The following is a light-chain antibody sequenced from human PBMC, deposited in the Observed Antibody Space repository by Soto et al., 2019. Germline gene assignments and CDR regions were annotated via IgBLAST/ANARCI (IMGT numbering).Light chain of an antibody. CDR1: GSNIGTHT. CDR2: ANN. J-gene: IGLJ1*01. V-gene: IGLV1-44*01. Sequence: QPVLTQPPSASGTPGQRVTISCSGSGSNIGTHTVNWYQQLPGVAPKLLIYANNLRASGVPDRFSGSKSGTSASLAISGLQSDDEADYYCAVWDSSLNGHYVFGTGTKLTVL. CDR3: AVWDSSLNGHYV.